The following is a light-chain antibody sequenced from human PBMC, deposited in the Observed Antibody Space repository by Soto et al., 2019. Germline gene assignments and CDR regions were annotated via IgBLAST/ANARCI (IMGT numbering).Light chain of an antibody. Sequence: QSALTQPASVSGSPGQSITISCTGTSSDVGAYKYVSWFQQHPGKAPKLIIYEVNNRPSGVSNRFSGSKSGNTASLTISGLQAEDEADYYCSSYTSSSTWVFGGGTKVTVL. CDR3: SSYTSSSTWV. CDR2: EVN. J-gene: IGLJ3*02. V-gene: IGLV2-14*01. CDR1: SSDVGAYKY.